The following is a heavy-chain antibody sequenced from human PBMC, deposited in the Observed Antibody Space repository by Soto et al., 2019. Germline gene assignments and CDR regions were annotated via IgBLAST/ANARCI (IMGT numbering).Heavy chain of an antibody. D-gene: IGHD3-3*01. CDR1: GFTFSSYS. V-gene: IGHV3-48*02. CDR3: ARDRRDFWSGYYRVDY. J-gene: IGHJ4*02. CDR2: ISSSSSTI. Sequence: GGSLRLSCAASGFTFSSYSMNWVRQAPGKGLEWVSYISSSSSTIYYADSVKGRFTISRDNAKNSLYLQMNSLRDEDTAVYYCARDRRDFWSGYYRVDYWGQGTLVTVSS.